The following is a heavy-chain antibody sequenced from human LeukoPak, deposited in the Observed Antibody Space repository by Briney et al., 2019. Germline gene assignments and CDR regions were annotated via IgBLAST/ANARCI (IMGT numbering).Heavy chain of an antibody. CDR2: ISYDGRNK. CDR3: AKPRDIDSWAFDV. J-gene: IGHJ3*01. CDR1: GFTFNNHD. V-gene: IGHV3-30*18. D-gene: IGHD2-15*01. Sequence: PGGSLRLSCAASGFTFNNHDMHWVRQAPGKGLEWVAGISYDGRNKYYADSVQGRFTISRDNSKNTLNLQMNSLRTEDTAVYYCAKPRDIDSWAFDVWGQGTMVTVS.